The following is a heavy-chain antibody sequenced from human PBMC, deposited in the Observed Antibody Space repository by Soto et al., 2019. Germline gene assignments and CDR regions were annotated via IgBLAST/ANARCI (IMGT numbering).Heavy chain of an antibody. D-gene: IGHD3-22*01. CDR1: GYTFTSYG. CDR2: ISAYNGNT. V-gene: IGHV1-18*01. J-gene: IGHJ3*01. Sequence: ASVKVSCKASGYTFTSYGISWVRQAPGQGLEWMGWISAYNGNTNYAQKLQGRVTMTTDTSTSTAYMEMRSLRSDDTAVYYCASDISGYRDAVDLWGPGTVVTVSS. CDR3: ASDISGYRDAVDL.